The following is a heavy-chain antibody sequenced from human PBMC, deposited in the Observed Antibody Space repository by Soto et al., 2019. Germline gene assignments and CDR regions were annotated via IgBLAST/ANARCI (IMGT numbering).Heavy chain of an antibody. CDR1: EHSFSSYW. CDR3: ARRISGTLYY. V-gene: IGHV5-51*01. Sequence: PVESLKISCQGSEHSFSSYWIAWVRQMPGKGLEFMGIIFPPDSEARYSPSFQGEVTISVDRSINTAYLQWSRLKASDRAIYYFARRISGTLYYWGGGAPGNVAS. CDR2: IFPPDSEA. D-gene: IGHD6-25*01. J-gene: IGHJ4*02.